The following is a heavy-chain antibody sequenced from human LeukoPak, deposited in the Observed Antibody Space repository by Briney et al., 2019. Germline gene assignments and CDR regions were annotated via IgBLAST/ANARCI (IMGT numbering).Heavy chain of an antibody. J-gene: IGHJ4*02. V-gene: IGHV4-30-4*08. CDR1: GGSISSGDYY. D-gene: IGHD4-17*01. Sequence: SQTLSLTCTVSGGSISSGDYYWSWIRQPPGKGLEWIGYIYYSGSTYYNPSLKSRVTISVDTSKNQFSLKLSSVTAADTAVYYCARGNDYGDYDYDYWGQGTPVTVSS. CDR3: ARGNDYGDYDYDY. CDR2: IYYSGST.